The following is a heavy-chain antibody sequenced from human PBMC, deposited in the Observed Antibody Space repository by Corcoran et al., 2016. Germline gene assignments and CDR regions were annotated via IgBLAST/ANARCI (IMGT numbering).Heavy chain of an antibody. CDR3: ARAQYYDFWSVYYESGWFDP. Sequence: EVQLVESGGGLIQPGGSLRLSCAASGFTVSSNYMSWVRQAPGKGLEWVSVIYSGGSTYYADSVKGRFTISRDNSKNTLYLQMNSLRAEDTAVYYCARAQYYDFWSVYYESGWFDPWGQGTLVTVAS. CDR1: GFTVSSNY. D-gene: IGHD3-3*01. CDR2: IYSGGST. J-gene: IGHJ5*02. V-gene: IGHV3-53*01.